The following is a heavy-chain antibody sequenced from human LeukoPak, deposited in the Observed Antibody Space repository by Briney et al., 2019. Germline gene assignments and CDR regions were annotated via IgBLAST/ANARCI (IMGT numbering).Heavy chain of an antibody. Sequence: PSQTLSLTCTVSGGSISRGGYYWSWIRQHPGKGLEWIGYIYYSGSTYYNPSLKSRVTISVDTSKNQFSLKLSSVPAADTAVYYCPSTVVVAATIPPSFDSWGQGTLVTVSS. CDR3: PSTVVVAATIPPSFDS. CDR2: IYYSGST. V-gene: IGHV4-31*03. CDR1: GGSISRGGYY. J-gene: IGHJ4*02. D-gene: IGHD2-15*01.